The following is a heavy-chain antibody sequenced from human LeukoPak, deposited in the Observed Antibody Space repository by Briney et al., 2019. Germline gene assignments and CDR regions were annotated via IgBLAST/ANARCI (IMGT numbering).Heavy chain of an antibody. CDR1: RYTFTGYY. V-gene: IGHV1-2*02. J-gene: IGHJ4*02. CDR3: ASPAYGDYDTGFRC. D-gene: IGHD4-17*01. Sequence: ASVKVSCKASRYTFTGYYMHWLRQAPGQGLEWMGWINPNSGGTNYAQKFQGRVTMTRDTSISTAYMELSRLRSDDTAVYYCASPAYGDYDTGFRCWGQGTLVTVSS. CDR2: INPNSGGT.